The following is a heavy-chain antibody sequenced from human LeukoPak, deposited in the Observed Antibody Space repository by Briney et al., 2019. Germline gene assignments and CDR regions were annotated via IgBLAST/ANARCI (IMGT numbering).Heavy chain of an antibody. CDR3: ARGPSLHTNWVGGRWFDP. Sequence: ASVKVSCMASGYTFTNYDINWVRQATGQGLEWMGWMNPKSGNTGCAQNFQGRVTMTRDNSISTAYMELSSLRSEDTATYFCARGPSLHTNWVGGRWFDPWGQGTRITVSS. V-gene: IGHV1-8*01. D-gene: IGHD3-16*01. J-gene: IGHJ5*02. CDR1: GYTFTNYD. CDR2: MNPKSGNT.